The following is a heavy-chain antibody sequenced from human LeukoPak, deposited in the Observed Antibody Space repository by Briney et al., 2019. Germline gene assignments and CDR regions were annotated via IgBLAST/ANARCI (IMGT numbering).Heavy chain of an antibody. CDR1: GYSFTSYW. CDR3: ARLRLATGTTSYFDY. J-gene: IGHJ4*02. V-gene: IGHV5-51*01. Sequence: PGESLKISCKGSGYSFTSYWIGWVRQMPGKGLEWMGIIYLGDSDTRYSPSFQGQVTISADKSISTAYLQWSSLKASDTAMYYCARLRLATGTTSYFDYWGQGTLVTVSS. D-gene: IGHD4-17*01. CDR2: IYLGDSDT.